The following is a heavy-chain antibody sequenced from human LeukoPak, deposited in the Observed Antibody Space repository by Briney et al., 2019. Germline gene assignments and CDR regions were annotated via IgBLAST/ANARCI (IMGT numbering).Heavy chain of an antibody. CDR1: GGSISSYY. CDR2: IYYSEST. CDR3: ARAHYSYGPRKPTGFDY. Sequence: SETLSLTCTVSGGSISSYYWSWIRQPPGKGLEWIGYIYYSESTNYNPSLKSRVTISVDTSKNQFSLKLSSVTAADTAVYYCARAHYSYGPRKPTGFDYWGQGTLVTVSS. D-gene: IGHD5-18*01. V-gene: IGHV4-59*01. J-gene: IGHJ4*02.